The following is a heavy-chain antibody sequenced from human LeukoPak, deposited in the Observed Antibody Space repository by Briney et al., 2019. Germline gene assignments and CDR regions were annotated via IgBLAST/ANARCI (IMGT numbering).Heavy chain of an antibody. CDR3: ARLNAYDSSPGDRNYFDY. CDR1: GGSISSSSYY. V-gene: IGHV4-39*07. D-gene: IGHD3-22*01. Sequence: SETLSLTCTVSGGSISSSSYYWGWIRQPPGKGLEWIGSIYYSGSTYYNPSLKSRVTISVDTSKNQFSLKLSSVIAADTAVYYCARLNAYDSSPGDRNYFDYWGQGTLVTVSS. CDR2: IYYSGST. J-gene: IGHJ4*02.